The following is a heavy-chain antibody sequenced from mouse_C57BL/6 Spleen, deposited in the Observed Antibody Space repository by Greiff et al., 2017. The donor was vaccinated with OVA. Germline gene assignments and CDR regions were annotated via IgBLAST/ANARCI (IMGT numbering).Heavy chain of an antibody. CDR2: IDPEDGET. CDR3: AGGYSNYEAWFAY. CDR1: GFNIKDYY. J-gene: IGHJ3*01. D-gene: IGHD2-5*01. Sequence: EVQGVESGAELVKPGASVKLSCTASGFNIKDYYMHWVKQRTEQGLEWIGRIDPEDGETKYAPKFQGKATITADTSSNTAYLQLSSLTSEDTAVYYCAGGYSNYEAWFAYWGQGTLVTVSA. V-gene: IGHV14-2*01.